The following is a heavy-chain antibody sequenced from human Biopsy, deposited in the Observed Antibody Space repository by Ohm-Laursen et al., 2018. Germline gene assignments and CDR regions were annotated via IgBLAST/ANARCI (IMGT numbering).Heavy chain of an antibody. V-gene: IGHV1-8*01. D-gene: IGHD1-26*01. Sequence: SVKVSCKASGYTFTSHDINWVRQATGQGPEWMGWMSPNTGNTVYAQRFQDRVTMTRDTSTGTAYMELTSLTSDDTAVYFCARWETTLGRSLDSWGQGTLVAVSS. CDR1: GYTFTSHD. CDR3: ARWETTLGRSLDS. J-gene: IGHJ4*02. CDR2: MSPNTGNT.